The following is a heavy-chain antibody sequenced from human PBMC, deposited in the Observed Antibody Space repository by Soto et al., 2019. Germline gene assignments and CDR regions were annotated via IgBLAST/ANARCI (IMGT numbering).Heavy chain of an antibody. CDR1: CGSIISSSYY. CDR2: IYYSGST. V-gene: IGHV4-39*01. Sequence: PSETLSLTCTFSCGSIISSSYYWGWIRQPPGKGLEWIGSIYYSGSTYYNPSLKSRVTISVDTSKNQFSLKLSSVTAADTAVYYCARLARQGIAAAGKNWFDPWGQGTLVTVSS. J-gene: IGHJ5*02. CDR3: ARLARQGIAAAGKNWFDP. D-gene: IGHD6-13*01.